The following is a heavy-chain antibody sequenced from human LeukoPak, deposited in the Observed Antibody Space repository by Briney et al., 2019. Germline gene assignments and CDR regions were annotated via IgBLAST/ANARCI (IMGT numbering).Heavy chain of an antibody. CDR2: ISGSGGST. Sequence: GGSLRLSCAASGFTFSSYAMSWVRQAPGKGLEWVSAISGSGGSTYYADSVKGRFTISRDNSKNTLYLQMNSLRAEDTAVCYCAKDSPIIQLWLVFDYWGQGTLVTVSS. V-gene: IGHV3-23*01. CDR3: AKDSPIIQLWLVFDY. J-gene: IGHJ4*02. D-gene: IGHD5-18*01. CDR1: GFTFSSYA.